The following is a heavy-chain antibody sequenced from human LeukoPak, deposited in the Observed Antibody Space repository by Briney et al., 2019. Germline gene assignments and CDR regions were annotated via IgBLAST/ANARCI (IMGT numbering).Heavy chain of an antibody. CDR3: AREDYYDSDAFDI. D-gene: IGHD3-22*01. CDR2: ISYDGSNK. J-gene: IGHJ3*02. V-gene: IGHV3-30-3*01. CDR1: GFTFSSYW. Sequence: GGSLRLSCAASGFTFSSYWMHWVRQAPGKGLEWVAVISYDGSNKYYADSVKGRFTISRDNSKNTLYLQMNSLRAEDTAVYYCAREDYYDSDAFDIWGQGTMVTVSS.